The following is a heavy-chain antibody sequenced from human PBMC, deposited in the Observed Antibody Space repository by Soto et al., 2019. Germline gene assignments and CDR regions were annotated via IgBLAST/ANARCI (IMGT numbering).Heavy chain of an antibody. CDR1: GGSISSYY. J-gene: IGHJ4*02. D-gene: IGHD6-13*01. CDR2: IYYSGST. Sequence: LSLTCTVSGGSISSYYWSWIRQPPGKGLEWIGYIYYSGSTNYNPSLKSRVTISVDTSKNQFSLKLSSVTAADTAVYYCARVGGSSGEFDYWGQGTLVTVSS. V-gene: IGHV4-59*01. CDR3: ARVGGSSGEFDY.